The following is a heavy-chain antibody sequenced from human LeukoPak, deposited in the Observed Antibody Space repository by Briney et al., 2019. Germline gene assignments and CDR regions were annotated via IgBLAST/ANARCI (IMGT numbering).Heavy chain of an antibody. Sequence: DSVKVSCKASGYSFTSHGISWARQAPGQGLEWMGWISGYNGHTNYAQNLQGRVTMTTDTSTSTVYMELRSLRFDDTAVYYCARDHSSSSRASDFWGQGALVTVSS. J-gene: IGHJ4*02. CDR1: GYSFTSHG. CDR2: ISGYNGHT. V-gene: IGHV1-18*01. CDR3: ARDHSSSSRASDF. D-gene: IGHD6-6*01.